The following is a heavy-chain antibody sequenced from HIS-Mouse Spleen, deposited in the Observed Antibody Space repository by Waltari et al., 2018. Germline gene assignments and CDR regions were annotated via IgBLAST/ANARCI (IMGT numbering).Heavy chain of an antibody. CDR2: IKQEGSEK. CDR1: GFTFSSHW. D-gene: IGHD7-27*01. J-gene: IGHJ2*01. V-gene: IGHV3-7*01. CDR3: ARELTGDWYFDL. Sequence: EVQLVESGGGLVQPGGSLRLSCAASGFTFSSHWMSWVRQAPGKGLEWVANIKQEGSEKYYVESVKGRFTISRDNAKNSLYLQMNSLRAEDTAVYYCARELTGDWYFDLWGRGTLVTVSS.